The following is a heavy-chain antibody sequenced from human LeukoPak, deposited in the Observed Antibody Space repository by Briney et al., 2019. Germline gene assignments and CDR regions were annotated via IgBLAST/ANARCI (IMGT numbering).Heavy chain of an antibody. CDR2: IYTSGST. CDR1: GGAISSYY. D-gene: IGHD4-17*01. Sequence: SETLSLTCTVSGGAISSYYWSWIRQPAGKGLEWIGRIYTSGSTNYNPSPKSRVTMSVDTSRNQFSLKLSSVTAADTAVYYCARALADYATPGFALDVWGQGTTVTVSS. J-gene: IGHJ6*02. CDR3: ARALADYATPGFALDV. V-gene: IGHV4-4*07.